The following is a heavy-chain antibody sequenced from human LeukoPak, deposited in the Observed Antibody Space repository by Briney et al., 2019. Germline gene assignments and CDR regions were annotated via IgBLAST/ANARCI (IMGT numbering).Heavy chain of an antibody. CDR3: AKSRLSGINDAFDI. V-gene: IGHV3-23*01. Sequence: GGSLRLSCAASGFTFNNYAMNWVRQAPGKGLEWVSSISGSGGNTYYADSVKGRFTISRDNSKNTLYLQMNSLRAEDTALYYCAKSRLSGINDAFDIWGQGTMVTVSS. J-gene: IGHJ3*02. CDR1: GFTFNNYA. CDR2: ISGSGGNT. D-gene: IGHD3-3*01.